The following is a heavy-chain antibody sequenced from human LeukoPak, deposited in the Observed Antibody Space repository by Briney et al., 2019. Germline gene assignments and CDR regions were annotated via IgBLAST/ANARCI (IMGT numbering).Heavy chain of an antibody. CDR2: IDIPGNT. Sequence: GGSLRLSCAASGFTLSSYDMHWVRQPPGKGLEWVSGIDIPGNTYYPDSVKGRLTMSRESAKNSLYLQMNSLRAGDTAVYYCARAVAGTHWFDPWGQGTLVTVSS. CDR3: ARAVAGTHWFDP. V-gene: IGHV3-13*01. D-gene: IGHD6-19*01. CDR1: GFTLSSYD. J-gene: IGHJ5*02.